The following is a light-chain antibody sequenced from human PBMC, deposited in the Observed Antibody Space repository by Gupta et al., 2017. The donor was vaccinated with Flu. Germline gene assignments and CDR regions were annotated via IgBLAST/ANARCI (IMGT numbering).Light chain of an antibody. Sequence: SYELTQPPSVSVSPGQTARIPCSGDALPNQYAYWYQQRPGQDPVLVMSKDNERPSGIPERFSGSSSGTTVTLTISGVQAEDEADYYCQSADSTGSSYVFGPGTRVTVL. CDR1: ALPNQY. CDR3: QSADSTGSSYV. J-gene: IGLJ1*01. CDR2: KDN. V-gene: IGLV3-25*02.